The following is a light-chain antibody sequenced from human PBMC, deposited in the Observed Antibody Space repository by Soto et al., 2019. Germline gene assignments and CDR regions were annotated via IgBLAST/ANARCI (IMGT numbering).Light chain of an antibody. J-gene: IGKJ1*01. CDR2: KAY. CDR3: QQYNSYPWT. Sequence: IQMTQSPSTLSASVGDRVTITCRASQSISSWWAWYRQKPGKAPKLLIYKAYSIESGVPSRFSSSGSGTEFTLTIISLQPDDFATYYCQQYNSYPWTFGQGTKGEIK. V-gene: IGKV1-5*03. CDR1: QSISSW.